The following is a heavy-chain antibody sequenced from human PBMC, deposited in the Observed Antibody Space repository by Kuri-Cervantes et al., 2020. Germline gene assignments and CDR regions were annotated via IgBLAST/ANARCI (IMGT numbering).Heavy chain of an antibody. D-gene: IGHD4-17*01. CDR2: ISWNSGSI. CDR1: GFTFDDYA. Sequence: GGSLRLSCAASGFTFDDYAMHWVRQAPGKGLEWVSGISWNSGSIGYADSVKGRFTISRDNAKNSLYLQMNSLRAEDTAVYYCATYGDYFDYWGQGTLVTVSS. CDR3: ATYGDYFDY. J-gene: IGHJ4*02. V-gene: IGHV3-9*01.